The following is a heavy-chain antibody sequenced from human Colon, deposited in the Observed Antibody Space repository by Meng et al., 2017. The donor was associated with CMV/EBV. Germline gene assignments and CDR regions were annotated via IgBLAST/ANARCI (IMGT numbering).Heavy chain of an antibody. CDR3: STDPNYDMSTGSYPPSLDY. CDR1: GFTSTTNW. V-gene: IGHV3-15*06. Sequence: GESLKISCAASGFTSTTNWMHWVRQVPGKGLVWVSRINSDGSNTNYAAPVKGRFTIPRDDSKNTLYLQMNSLKTEDTARYYCSTDPNYDMSTGSYPPSLDYWGQGTVVTVSS. CDR2: INSDGSNT. J-gene: IGHJ4*02. D-gene: IGHD3-9*01.